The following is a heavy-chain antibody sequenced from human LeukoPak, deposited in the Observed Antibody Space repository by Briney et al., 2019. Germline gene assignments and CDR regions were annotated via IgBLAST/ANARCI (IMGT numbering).Heavy chain of an antibody. CDR1: GFTFSSYA. CDR2: ISGSGGST. Sequence: GGSLRLSCAASGFTFSSYAMSWVRQAPGKGLEWVSAISGSGGSTYYVDSVKGRFTISRDNSKNTLYLQMNSLRAEDTAVYYCAKPITMVRGVQVSFDYWGQGTLVTVSS. V-gene: IGHV3-23*01. J-gene: IGHJ4*02. D-gene: IGHD3-10*01. CDR3: AKPITMVRGVQVSFDY.